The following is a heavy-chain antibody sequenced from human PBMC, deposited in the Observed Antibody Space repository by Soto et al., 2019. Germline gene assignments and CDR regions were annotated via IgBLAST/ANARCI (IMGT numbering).Heavy chain of an antibody. CDR2: IIPICGTA. J-gene: IGHJ4*02. Sequence: VQLVQSGAEVKKPGSSVKVSCKASGGTFSSYAISWVRQAPGQGLEWMGGIIPICGTANYAQKFQGRVTITADESTSTAYMELSSLRSEAMAVYYCTRCGAYYYESSCYDSVFDYWGQGTLVTVSS. V-gene: IGHV1-69*01. D-gene: IGHD3-22*01. CDR1: GGTFSSYA. CDR3: TRCGAYYYESSCYDSVFDY.